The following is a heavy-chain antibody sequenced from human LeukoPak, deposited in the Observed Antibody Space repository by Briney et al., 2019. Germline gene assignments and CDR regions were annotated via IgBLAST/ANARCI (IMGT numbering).Heavy chain of an antibody. D-gene: IGHD2-2*01. Sequence: GGSLRLSCAASGFTFSSYAMSWVRQAPGKGLEWVSAISGSGGSTYYADSVKGRFTISRDNSKNTLYLQMNSLRAEDTAVYYCAKHARYCSSTSCRSPHWYFDLWGRGTLVTVSS. J-gene: IGHJ2*01. CDR1: GFTFSSYA. V-gene: IGHV3-23*01. CDR3: AKHARYCSSTSCRSPHWYFDL. CDR2: ISGSGGST.